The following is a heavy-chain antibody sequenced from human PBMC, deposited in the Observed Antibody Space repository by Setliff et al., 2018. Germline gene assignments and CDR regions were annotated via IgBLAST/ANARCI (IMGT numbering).Heavy chain of an antibody. CDR3: LGAGTCSH. Sequence: PGGSLRLSCTASGLSYTNDWVSWVRQAPGKGLEWLASINPHGSEKYYADSVKGRFTISRDNAKNSLSLQMNNLRTEDTAVYYCLGAGTCSHWGQGTLVTVSS. J-gene: IGHJ4*02. CDR1: GLSYTNDW. V-gene: IGHV3-7*01. CDR2: INPHGSEK. D-gene: IGHD3-10*02.